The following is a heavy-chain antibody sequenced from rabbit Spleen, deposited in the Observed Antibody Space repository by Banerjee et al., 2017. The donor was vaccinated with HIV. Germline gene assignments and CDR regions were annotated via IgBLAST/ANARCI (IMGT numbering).Heavy chain of an antibody. J-gene: IGHJ4*01. CDR3: VRDLDGVIGWNFGW. CDR1: GVSFSDKAV. D-gene: IGHD4-1*01. V-gene: IGHV1S45*01. Sequence: EQLEESGGGLVKPEGSLTLTCKASGVSFSDKAVMCWVRQAPGKGLEWIACINAITGKAVYASWAKGRFTFSKTSSTTVTLQMTSLTAADTATYFCVRDLDGVIGWNFGWWGPGTLVTVS. CDR2: INAITGKA.